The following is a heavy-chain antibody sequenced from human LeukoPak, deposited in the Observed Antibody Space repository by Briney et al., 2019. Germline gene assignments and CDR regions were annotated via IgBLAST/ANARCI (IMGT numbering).Heavy chain of an antibody. V-gene: IGHV1-69-2*01. J-gene: IGHJ4*02. CDR1: GYTFTDYY. D-gene: IGHD2-2*01. Sequence: ASVKVSCKVSGYTFTDYYMHWVQQAHGKGLEWMGLVDPEDGETIYAEKFQGRVTIAADTSTDTAYMELSSLRSEDTAVYYCATRGYQLLRFDYWGQGTLVTVSS. CDR2: VDPEDGET. CDR3: ATRGYQLLRFDY.